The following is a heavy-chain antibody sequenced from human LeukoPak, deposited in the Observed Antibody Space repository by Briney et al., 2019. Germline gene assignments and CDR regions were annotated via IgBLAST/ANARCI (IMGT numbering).Heavy chain of an antibody. CDR3: SRGLDFRSGYSFDY. CDR2: IYYSGST. Sequence: NPSETLSLTCTVSGGSISSYYWSWIRQPPGKGLEWIGYIYYSGSTNYSPSLSSRLTISIDTSKNQFSLKLSSVTAADTAVYYCSRGLDFRSGYSFDYWGQGILVTVSS. V-gene: IGHV4-59*01. CDR1: GGSISSYY. D-gene: IGHD3-3*01. J-gene: IGHJ4*02.